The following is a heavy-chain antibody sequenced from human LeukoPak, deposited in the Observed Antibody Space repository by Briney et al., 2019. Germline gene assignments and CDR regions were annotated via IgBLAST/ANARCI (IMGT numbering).Heavy chain of an antibody. J-gene: IGHJ3*02. CDR3: ARDLRIIWAFDI. V-gene: IGHV4-59*01. CDR2: IYYSGST. D-gene: IGHD3-10*01. Sequence: SETLSLTCTVSGGSIRSYYWSWIRQPPGKGLEWIGYIYYSGSTNYNPSLKSRVTISVDTSKNQFSLKLSSVTAADTAVYYCARDLRIIWAFDIWGQGTMVTVSS. CDR1: GGSIRSYY.